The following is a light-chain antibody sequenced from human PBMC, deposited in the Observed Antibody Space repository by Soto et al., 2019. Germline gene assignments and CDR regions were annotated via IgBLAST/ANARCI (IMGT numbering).Light chain of an antibody. J-gene: IGKJ4*01. CDR1: QDISNY. V-gene: IGKV1-33*01. CDR2: DAS. CDR3: QQYDNLPFS. Sequence: DIQMSQSPSSLSASVGDRVTITCQANQDISNYLNWYQHKPGKPPKLLIYDASNLETGVPSRFSGSNSGTAFTFTITSLQPEDIATYYCQQYDNLPFSFGGGTKVEIK.